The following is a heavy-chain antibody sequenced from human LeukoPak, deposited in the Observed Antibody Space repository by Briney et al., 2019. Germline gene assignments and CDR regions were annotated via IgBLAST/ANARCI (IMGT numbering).Heavy chain of an antibody. V-gene: IGHV3-23*01. J-gene: IGHJ5*02. Sequence: GGSLRLSCAASGFTFSSYAMSWVRQAPGKGLEWVSAISGGSGSTYYADFVKGRFTISRDNSKNTPYLQMNSLRAEDTAVYYCAKDRGSIAAQQWFDPWGQGTLVTVSS. CDR2: ISGGSGST. CDR3: AKDRGSIAAQQWFDP. CDR1: GFTFSSYA. D-gene: IGHD6-6*01.